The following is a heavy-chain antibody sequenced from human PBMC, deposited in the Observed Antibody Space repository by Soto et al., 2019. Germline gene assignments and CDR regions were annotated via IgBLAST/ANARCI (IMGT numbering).Heavy chain of an antibody. Sequence: SETLSLTCTVSGGSISSGDYYWSWIRQPPGKGLEWIGYIYYSGSTYYNPSLKSRVTISVDTSKNQFSLKLSSVTAADTAVYYCDRVQWSGWFDPWGQGTLVTVSS. CDR2: IYYSGST. CDR3: DRVQWSGWFDP. D-gene: IGHD2-15*01. V-gene: IGHV4-30-4*01. CDR1: GGSISSGDYY. J-gene: IGHJ5*02.